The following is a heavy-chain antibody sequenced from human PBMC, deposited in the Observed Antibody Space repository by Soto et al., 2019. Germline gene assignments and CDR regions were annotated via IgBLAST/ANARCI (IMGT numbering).Heavy chain of an antibody. CDR3: ARAMRGYSYGSFGMDV. V-gene: IGHV4-59*13. Sequence: PSETLSLTCTVSGGSISSYYWSWIRQPPGKGLEWIGYIYYSRSTNYNPSLKGRVTISVDTSKNQFSLKLSSVTAADTAVYYCARAMRGYSYGSFGMDVWGQGTTVTVSS. D-gene: IGHD5-18*01. J-gene: IGHJ6*02. CDR2: IYYSRST. CDR1: GGSISSYY.